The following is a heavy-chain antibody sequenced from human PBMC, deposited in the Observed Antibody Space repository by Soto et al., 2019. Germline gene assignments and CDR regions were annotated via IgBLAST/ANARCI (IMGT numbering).Heavy chain of an antibody. CDR2: ISGSGGST. CDR3: AKVGEQQRPPVGAFDI. Sequence: EVQLLESGGGLVQPGGSLRLSCAASGFTFSSYAMRWVRQAPGKGLEWVSAISGSGGSTYYADSVKGRFTISRDNSKNTLYLQMNSLRAEDTAVYYCAKVGEQQRPPVGAFDIWGQGTMVTVSS. V-gene: IGHV3-23*01. CDR1: GFTFSSYA. J-gene: IGHJ3*02. D-gene: IGHD6-13*01.